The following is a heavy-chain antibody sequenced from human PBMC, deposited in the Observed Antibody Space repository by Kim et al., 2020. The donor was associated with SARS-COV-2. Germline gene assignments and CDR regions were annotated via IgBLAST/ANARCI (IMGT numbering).Heavy chain of an antibody. V-gene: IGHV4-28*01. CDR2: IYYSGST. Sequence: SETLSLTCAVSGYSISSSNWWGWIRQPPGKGLEWIGYIYYSGSTYYNPSLKSRVTMSVDTSKNQFSLKLSSVTAVDTAVYYCARWGPGRVITAAFDIWGQGTMVTVSS. CDR3: ARWGPGRVITAAFDI. J-gene: IGHJ3*02. D-gene: IGHD2-21*01. CDR1: GYSISSSNW.